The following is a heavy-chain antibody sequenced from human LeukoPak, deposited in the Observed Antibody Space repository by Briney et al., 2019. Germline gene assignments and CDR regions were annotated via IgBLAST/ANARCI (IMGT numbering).Heavy chain of an antibody. Sequence: GGSLRLSCAASGFTFSDYNMRWIRQAPGKGLEWVSAISGSAATTFYADSVKGRFTISRDNSKNTLYLQMNSLRAEDTAVYYCAKRGPGSPQSGKYYFDYWGQGTLVTVSS. V-gene: IGHV3-23*01. J-gene: IGHJ4*02. CDR3: AKRGPGSPQSGKYYFDY. CDR2: ISGSAATT. D-gene: IGHD3-10*01. CDR1: GFTFSDYN.